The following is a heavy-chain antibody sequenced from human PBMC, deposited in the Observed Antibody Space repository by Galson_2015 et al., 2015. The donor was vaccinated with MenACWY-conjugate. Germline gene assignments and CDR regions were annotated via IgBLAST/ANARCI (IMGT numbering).Heavy chain of an antibody. CDR1: GFSFGDYT. V-gene: IGHV3-49*04. CDR2: IRSKAFGETT. D-gene: IGHD2-21*01. Sequence: SLRLSCATSGFSFGDYTLSWVRQAPGKGLEWVGFIRSKAFGETTEYAASVKGRFTISRDDSTRIAYLQMNSLKTDDTAVYYCTSRLIGVIAAFDYWGQGTLVTVSS. CDR3: TSRLIGVIAAFDY. J-gene: IGHJ4*02.